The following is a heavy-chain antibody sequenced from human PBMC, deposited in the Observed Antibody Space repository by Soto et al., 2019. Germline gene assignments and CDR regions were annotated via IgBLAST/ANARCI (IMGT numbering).Heavy chain of an antibody. CDR3: ARDNTDYYYYGMDV. V-gene: IGHV4-59*01. CDR2: IYYSGST. Sequence: SETLSLTCTVSGGSISSYYWSWIRQPPGKGLEWIGYIYYSGSTNYNPSLKGRVTISVDTSKNQFSLKLSSVTAADTAVYYVARDNTDYYYYGMDVWGQGTAVTISS. CDR1: GGSISSYY. J-gene: IGHJ6*02.